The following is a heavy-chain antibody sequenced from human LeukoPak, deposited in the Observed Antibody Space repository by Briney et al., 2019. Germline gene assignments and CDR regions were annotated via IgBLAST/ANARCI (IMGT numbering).Heavy chain of an antibody. Sequence: SETLSLTCTVSGGSISSSSYYWGWIRQPPGKGLEWIGSIYYSGSTYYNPSLKSRVTISVDTSKNQFSLKLSSVTAADTAVYYCARESSYDSSGYYKAFDIWGQGTMVTVSS. CDR3: ARESSYDSSGYYKAFDI. V-gene: IGHV4-39*07. CDR1: GGSISSSSYY. D-gene: IGHD3-22*01. J-gene: IGHJ3*02. CDR2: IYYSGST.